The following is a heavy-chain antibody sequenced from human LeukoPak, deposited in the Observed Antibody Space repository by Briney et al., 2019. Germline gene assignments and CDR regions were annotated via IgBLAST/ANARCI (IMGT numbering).Heavy chain of an antibody. Sequence: GRSLRLSCAASGFAFSSYGMHWVRQAPGKGLQWVAVISHDGSNKYYADSVKGRFTISRDNSENTLYLQMNSLRAEDTAVYYCAKEGYDDSGGLPDYWGQGTLVTVSS. D-gene: IGHD3-22*01. J-gene: IGHJ4*02. V-gene: IGHV3-30*18. CDR2: ISHDGSNK. CDR1: GFAFSSYG. CDR3: AKEGYDDSGGLPDY.